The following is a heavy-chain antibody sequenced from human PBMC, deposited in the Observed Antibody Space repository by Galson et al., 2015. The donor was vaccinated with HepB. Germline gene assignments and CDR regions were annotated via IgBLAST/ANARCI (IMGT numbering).Heavy chain of an antibody. CDR1: GFTFSSYA. J-gene: IGHJ6*02. CDR2: ISGSGGST. D-gene: IGHD2-2*02. V-gene: IGHV3-23*01. Sequence: SLRLSCAASGFTFSSYAMSWVRQAPGKGLEWVSAISGSGGSTYYADSVKGRFTISRDNSKNTLYLQMNSLRAEDTAVYYCAKGDCSSTSCYSVAPYYYYGMDVWGQGTTVTVSS. CDR3: AKGDCSSTSCYSVAPYYYYGMDV.